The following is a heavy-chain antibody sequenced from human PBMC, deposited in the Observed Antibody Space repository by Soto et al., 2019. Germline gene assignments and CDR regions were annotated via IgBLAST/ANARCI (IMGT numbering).Heavy chain of an antibody. Sequence: SETLSLTCAVSGASISTSYWWSWVRQSPGKGLEWIGEIHYSGTTNYNPSLKSRVTISLDKSNNQFSLNLNSVTAADTAMYYCTRALLKSLDYWGQGTLLTVSS. CDR3: TRALLKSLDY. D-gene: IGHD3-9*01. CDR2: IHYSGTT. CDR1: GASISTSYW. V-gene: IGHV4-4*02. J-gene: IGHJ4*02.